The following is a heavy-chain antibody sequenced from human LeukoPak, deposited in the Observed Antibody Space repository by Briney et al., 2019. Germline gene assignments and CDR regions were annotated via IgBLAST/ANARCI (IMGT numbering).Heavy chain of an antibody. V-gene: IGHV3-48*04. Sequence: SGGSLRLSCAASGFTFSSYTMNWVRQPPGKGLEWVSNIGTSSTTIYYADSLKGRFTISRDNAKNSLYLQMNSLRAEDTAVYYCARDLGGSGYEIDYWGQGNLVTVSP. CDR3: ARDLGGSGYEIDY. CDR2: IGTSSTTI. D-gene: IGHD5-12*01. J-gene: IGHJ4*02. CDR1: GFTFSSYT.